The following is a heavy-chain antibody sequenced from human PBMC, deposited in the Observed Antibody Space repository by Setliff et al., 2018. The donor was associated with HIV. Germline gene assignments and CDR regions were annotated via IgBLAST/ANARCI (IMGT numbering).Heavy chain of an antibody. D-gene: IGHD4-17*01. V-gene: IGHV3-7*01. CDR1: GFTFSSYW. CDR2: INQDGSDI. CDR3: ARDYYGDSRVKAFDI. Sequence: PGGSLRLSCAASGFTFSSYWMSWVRQGPGKGLEFVANINQDGSDIHYGDSVKGRFTISRDNTENSLYLQMNSLRAEDSALYYCARDYYGDSRVKAFDIWGQGTKVTV. J-gene: IGHJ3*02.